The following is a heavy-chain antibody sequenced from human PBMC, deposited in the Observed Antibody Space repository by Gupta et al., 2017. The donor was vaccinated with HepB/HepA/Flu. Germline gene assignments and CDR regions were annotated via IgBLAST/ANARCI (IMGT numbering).Heavy chain of an antibody. V-gene: IGHV4-39*01. Sequence: QLQLQESGPGLVKPSETLSLTCPVSGGSISSSSYYWGWIRQPPGKGLEWIGSIYYSGSTYYNPSLKSRVTISVDTSKNQFSLKLSSVTAADTAVYYCARRRYRVYYYYYYGMDVWGQGTTVTVSS. CDR1: GGSISSSSYY. CDR2: IYYSGST. D-gene: IGHD5-18*01. J-gene: IGHJ6*02. CDR3: ARRRYRVYYYYYYGMDV.